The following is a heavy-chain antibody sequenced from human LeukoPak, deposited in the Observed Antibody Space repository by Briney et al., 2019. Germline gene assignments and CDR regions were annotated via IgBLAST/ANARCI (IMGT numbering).Heavy chain of an antibody. D-gene: IGHD2/OR15-2a*01. Sequence: GGSLRLSCAASGFTFSNYGIHWVRQAPGKGLEWVAFIYYDGSSKYYADSVKGRFTISRDNSKNTLYLQMNSLRDEDTAVYYCARDWFHAIDYWGQGTLVTVSS. CDR1: GFTFSNYG. V-gene: IGHV3-30*12. CDR2: IYYDGSSK. CDR3: ARDWFHAIDY. J-gene: IGHJ4*02.